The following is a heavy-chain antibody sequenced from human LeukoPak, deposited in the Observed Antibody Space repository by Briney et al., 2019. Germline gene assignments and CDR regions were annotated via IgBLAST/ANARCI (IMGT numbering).Heavy chain of an antibody. J-gene: IGHJ5*02. CDR3: SRGSIVPRPGGGYNWFDP. D-gene: IGHD6-6*01. CDR2: ISSSSSYI. V-gene: IGHV3-21*01. Sequence: GGSLRLSCAASGFTFSSYSMNWVRQAPGKGLEWVSSISSSSSYIYYADSVKGRFTISRDNAKNSLYLQMNSLRAEDTAVHYCSRGSIVPRPGGGYNWFDPWGQGTLVTVSS. CDR1: GFTFSSYS.